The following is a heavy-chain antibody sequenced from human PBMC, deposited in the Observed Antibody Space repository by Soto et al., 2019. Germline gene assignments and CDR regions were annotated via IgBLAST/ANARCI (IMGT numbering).Heavy chain of an antibody. D-gene: IGHD3-3*01. CDR2: MNPNSGNT. Sequence: ASVKVSCKASGYTFTSYDINWVRQATGQGLEWMGWMNPNSGNTGYAQKFQGRVTMTRNTSISTAYMELSSLRSEDTAVYYCARVLRFLEWLPGVPYYYGMDVWGQGTTVTVS. J-gene: IGHJ6*02. V-gene: IGHV1-8*01. CDR3: ARVLRFLEWLPGVPYYYGMDV. CDR1: GYTFTSYD.